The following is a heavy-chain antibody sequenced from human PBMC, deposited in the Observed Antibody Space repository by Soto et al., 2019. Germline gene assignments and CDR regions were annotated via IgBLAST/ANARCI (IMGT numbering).Heavy chain of an antibody. CDR3: ARDTGSGLRVEPGIFEY. J-gene: IGHJ4*02. V-gene: IGHV1-3*01. CDR1: GYAFTSYT. D-gene: IGHD1-26*01. CDR2: INADNGDS. Sequence: QVQLVQSGAEVKKPGASVKVSCNPSGYAFTSYTMHWVRQAPGQGLEWMGWINADNGDSKYSQKFQGRVTITRDTSASIAYMELSSLRSEDTAVYYCARDTGSGLRVEPGIFEYWGQGNLVTVSS.